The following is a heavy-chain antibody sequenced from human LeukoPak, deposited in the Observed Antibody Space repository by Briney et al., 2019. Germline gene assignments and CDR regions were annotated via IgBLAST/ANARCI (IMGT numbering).Heavy chain of an antibody. D-gene: IGHD3-22*01. CDR1: GFTFSTYN. J-gene: IGHJ4*02. V-gene: IGHV3-21*01. Sequence: GGSLRLSCEASGFTFSTYNMNWVRQAPGKRLEWVSSITSSSSYAFYADSVKGRFTISRDNAKNSLYLQMNSLRAEDTAVYYCARRPSGGYYPFYFDYWGQGTLVTVSS. CDR3: ARRPSGGYYPFYFDY. CDR2: ITSSSSYA.